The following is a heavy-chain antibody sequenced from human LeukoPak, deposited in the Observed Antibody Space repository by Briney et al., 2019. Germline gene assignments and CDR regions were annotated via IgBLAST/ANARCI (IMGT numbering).Heavy chain of an antibody. CDR3: ARTLRYCSGGSCYSLFDH. Sequence: SETLSLTCTVSGGSISSSSYYWGWIRQPPGKGLEWIGSIYYSGFTYYNPSLKSRVTISVDTSKNQFSLKLSSVTAADTAVYYCARTLRYCSGGSCYSLFDHWGQGTLVTVSS. CDR1: GGSISSSSYY. CDR2: IYYSGFT. V-gene: IGHV4-39*01. J-gene: IGHJ4*02. D-gene: IGHD2-15*01.